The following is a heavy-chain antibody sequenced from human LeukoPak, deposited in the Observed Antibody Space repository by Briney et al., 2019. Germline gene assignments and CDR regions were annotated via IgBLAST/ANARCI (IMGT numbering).Heavy chain of an antibody. V-gene: IGHV1-18*01. CDR1: GYTFTSYG. J-gene: IGHJ6*03. CDR2: ISAYNGNT. CDR3: AREYSGWYGSYYYYYMDV. Sequence: ASVKVSCKASGYTFTSYGISWVRQAPGQGLEWMGWISAYNGNTNYAQKLQGRVTMTTDTSTSTAYMELRSLRSDDTAVYYCAREYSGWYGSYYYYYMDVWGKGTTVTVSS. D-gene: IGHD6-19*01.